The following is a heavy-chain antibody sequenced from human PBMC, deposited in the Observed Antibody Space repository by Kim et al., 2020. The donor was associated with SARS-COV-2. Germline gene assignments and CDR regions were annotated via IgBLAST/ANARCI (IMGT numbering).Heavy chain of an antibody. CDR3: GRVEGSGSYLWTGQ. Sequence: ADSVKGRFTITRGNAKNSLYLQMNSLRAEDTAAYYCGRVEGSGSYLWTGQWGQGTLVTVSS. J-gene: IGHJ4*02. V-gene: IGHV3-11*06. D-gene: IGHD3-10*01.